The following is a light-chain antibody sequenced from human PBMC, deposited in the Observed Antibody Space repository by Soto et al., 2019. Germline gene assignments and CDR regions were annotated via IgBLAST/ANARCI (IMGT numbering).Light chain of an antibody. CDR2: ATF. J-gene: IGKJ3*01. Sequence: DISLTQSPSSLYASVGDSVTITCRASQTISRYLNWYQQRPGKAPSLLIYATFNLQTGVPSRFSGSGSGTDFTLSITGLQPEDFATYYCQQTYDTLFSFGPGTTLDLK. CDR1: QTISRY. V-gene: IGKV1-39*01. CDR3: QQTYDTLFS.